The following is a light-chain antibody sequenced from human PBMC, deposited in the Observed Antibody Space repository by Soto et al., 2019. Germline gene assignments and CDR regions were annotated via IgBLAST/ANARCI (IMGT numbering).Light chain of an antibody. Sequence: QSALTQPRSVSGSPGQSVSIPCTGASSDVGGYDSVSWYQQHPGKVPKLMIYDVSKWPSGVPDRFSGSKSGNTASLTISGLQAEDEADYYCCSYAGSYRVVFGGGTQLTVL. CDR2: DVS. CDR3: CSYAGSYRVV. CDR1: SSDVGGYDS. J-gene: IGLJ2*01. V-gene: IGLV2-11*01.